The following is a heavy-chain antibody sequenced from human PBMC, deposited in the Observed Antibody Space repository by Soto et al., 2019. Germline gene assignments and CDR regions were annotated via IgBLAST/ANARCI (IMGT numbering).Heavy chain of an antibody. V-gene: IGHV3-23*01. CDR1: GFSITNYA. CDR3: AKDRDYLNYIRWLDP. CDR2: IRGSGGST. J-gene: IGHJ5*02. Sequence: EVQLLESGGDLVQPGGSLRLSCAASGFSITNYAMTWVRQAPGKGLEWVAGIRGSGGSTYYADSVKGRFIISKDNSKNTLYLQMNGLRAGDTAIYYCAKDRDYLNYIRWLDPCVQVTLVTVSS. D-gene: IGHD1-7*01.